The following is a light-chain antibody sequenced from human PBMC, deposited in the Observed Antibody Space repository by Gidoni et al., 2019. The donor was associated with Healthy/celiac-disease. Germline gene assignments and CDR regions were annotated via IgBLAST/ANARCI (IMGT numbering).Light chain of an antibody. CDR1: QSVSRSQ. V-gene: IGKV3-20*01. J-gene: IGKJ2*01. Sequence: EIVLTQSPGTLSLSPGERATLSCRASQSVSRSQLVWYQQKPGQAPRLLIYGADTRATGIPDRFSGSGSGTDFTLIISRLEPEDFAVFYCQQYGSSPYTFGQGTKLEIK. CDR3: QQYGSSPYT. CDR2: GAD.